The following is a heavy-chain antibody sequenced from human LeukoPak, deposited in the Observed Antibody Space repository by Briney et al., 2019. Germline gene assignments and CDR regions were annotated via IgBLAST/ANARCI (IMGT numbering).Heavy chain of an antibody. V-gene: IGHV3-23*01. CDR2: ISGSGGST. CDR1: GFTFSSYA. D-gene: IGHD4-11*01. CDR3: AKDGTTTVTFDY. J-gene: IGHJ4*02. Sequence: GGSLRLSCAASGFTFSSYALSWVRQAPGKGLEWVSVISGSGGSTYYRDSVKGRFTISRDNSKNTLYLQMNSLTAGDTAVYFCAKDGTTTVTFDYWGQGTLVTVSS.